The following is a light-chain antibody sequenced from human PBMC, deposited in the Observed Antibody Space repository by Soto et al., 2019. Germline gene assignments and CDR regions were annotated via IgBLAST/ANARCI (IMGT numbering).Light chain of an antibody. CDR1: SDDIGLYSF. V-gene: IGLV2-14*01. CDR2: EGN. J-gene: IGLJ2*01. Sequence: QSALTQPASVSGSPGQSITISCTGTSDDIGLYSFVSWYEQHPGKAPKLIIYEGNNRPSGVSNRFSGSKSGTTASLTISGLQADDEADYYCSSYTASATVVFGGGTKVTVL. CDR3: SSYTASATVV.